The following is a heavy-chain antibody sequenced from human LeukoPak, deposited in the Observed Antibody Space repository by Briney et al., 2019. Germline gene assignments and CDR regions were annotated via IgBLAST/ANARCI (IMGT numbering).Heavy chain of an antibody. Sequence: GGSLRLSCAASGFTFSSYSMNWVRQAPGEGLEWVSSISSSSYISYADSVKGRFTISRDNAKNSLFLHMNSLRAEDTAVYYCARERYCSGGSCYHDYGDGWGGYYYGMDVWGQGTTVTVSS. J-gene: IGHJ6*02. V-gene: IGHV3-21*01. D-gene: IGHD2-15*01. CDR1: GFTFSSYS. CDR2: ISSSSYI. CDR3: ARERYCSGGSCYHDYGDGWGGYYYGMDV.